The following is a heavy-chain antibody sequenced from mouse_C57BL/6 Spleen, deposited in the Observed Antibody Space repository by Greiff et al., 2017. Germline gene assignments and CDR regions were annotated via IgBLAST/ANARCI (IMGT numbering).Heavy chain of an antibody. V-gene: IGHV1-19*01. CDR3: SRSESRDY. CDR1: GYTFTDYY. D-gene: IGHD3-3*01. J-gene: IGHJ2*01. CDR2: INPYNGGT. Sequence: EVQLQQPGPVLVKPGASVKMSCKASGYTFTDYYMNWVKQSHGKSLEWIGVINPYNGGTSYNQKFKGKATLTVDTSSSTTYMELNSLTSEDSSVECSSRSESRDYWGQGTTLTVSS.